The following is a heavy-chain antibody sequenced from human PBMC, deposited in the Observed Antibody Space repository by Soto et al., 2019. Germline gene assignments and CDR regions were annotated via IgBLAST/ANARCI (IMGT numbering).Heavy chain of an antibody. V-gene: IGHV4-39*01. CDR2: IYYSGST. Sequence: PSETLSLTCTVSGGSISSSSYYWGWIRQPPGKGLEWIGSIYYSGSTYYNPSLKSRVTISVDTSKNQFSLKLSSVTAADTAVYYCARRVLTVAGTETIDYWGQGTLVTVSS. CDR1: GGSISSSSYY. D-gene: IGHD6-19*01. CDR3: ARRVLTVAGTETIDY. J-gene: IGHJ4*02.